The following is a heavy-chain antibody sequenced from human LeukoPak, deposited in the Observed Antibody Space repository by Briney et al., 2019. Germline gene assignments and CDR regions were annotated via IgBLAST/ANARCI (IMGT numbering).Heavy chain of an antibody. J-gene: IGHJ4*02. CDR3: TTTVVVAAGYHY. D-gene: IGHD2-15*01. Sequence: GGALRLSCAASGFTFSNAWMSWVRQAPGKGLEWGGRIKSKTDGGTTDYAAPVKGRFTISRDDSKNTLYLQMNSLKTEDTAVYYCTTTVVVAAGYHYWGQGTLVTVSS. V-gene: IGHV3-15*01. CDR2: IKSKTDGGTT. CDR1: GFTFSNAW.